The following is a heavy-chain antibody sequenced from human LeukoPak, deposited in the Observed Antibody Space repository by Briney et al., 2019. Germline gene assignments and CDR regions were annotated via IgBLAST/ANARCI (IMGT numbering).Heavy chain of an antibody. V-gene: IGHV1-24*01. CDR3: ATQNIAAGDFDY. Sequence: ASVKVSCKASGGTFSSYAISWVRQAPGKGLEWMGGFDPEDGETIYAQKFQGRVTMTEDTSTDTAYMELSSLRSEDTAVYYCATQNIAAGDFDYWGQGTLVTVSS. CDR1: GGTFSSYA. CDR2: FDPEDGET. J-gene: IGHJ4*02. D-gene: IGHD6-13*01.